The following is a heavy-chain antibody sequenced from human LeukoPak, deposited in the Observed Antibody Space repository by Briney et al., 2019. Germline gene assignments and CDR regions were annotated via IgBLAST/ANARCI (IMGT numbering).Heavy chain of an antibody. CDR2: ISYGGRNK. J-gene: IGHJ3*01. CDR3: ARRASGDHFHL. Sequence: PGGALRLSFAASLYTFSGDAMHWVRQAPGKGLEWVAIISYGGRNKSYTDSVKVRFTISRANSTTKMYLKMNSLSAEDMAVYSCARRASGDHFHLWGQGTMVTVSS. V-gene: IGHV3-30*10. CDR1: LYTFSGDA. D-gene: IGHD3-10*01.